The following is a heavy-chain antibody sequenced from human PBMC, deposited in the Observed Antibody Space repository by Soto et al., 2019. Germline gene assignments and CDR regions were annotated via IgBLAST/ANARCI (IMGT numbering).Heavy chain of an antibody. J-gene: IGHJ5*02. CDR1: GGSISSYD. Sequence: PSETLSLTCTVSGGSISSYDWSWIRQPPGKRLEWIGYIYYSGSTNYNPSLESRVTISVDTSKNQFSLKLSSVTAADTAVYYCARDVNWFDPWGQGTLVTAPQ. V-gene: IGHV4-59*01. CDR3: ARDVNWFDP. CDR2: IYYSGST.